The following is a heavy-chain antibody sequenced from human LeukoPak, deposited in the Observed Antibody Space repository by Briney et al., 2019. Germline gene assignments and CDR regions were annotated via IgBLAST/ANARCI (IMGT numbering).Heavy chain of an antibody. Sequence: SGTLSLTCAVSGGSISSSNWWSWVRQPPGKGLEWIREIYHSGSTNYNPSLKSRVTISVDKSKNQFSLKLSSVTAADTAVYYCARHKFHCSSTSCYAVDYWGQGTLVTVSS. D-gene: IGHD2-2*01. V-gene: IGHV4-4*02. CDR3: ARHKFHCSSTSCYAVDY. CDR2: IYHSGST. CDR1: GGSISSSNW. J-gene: IGHJ4*02.